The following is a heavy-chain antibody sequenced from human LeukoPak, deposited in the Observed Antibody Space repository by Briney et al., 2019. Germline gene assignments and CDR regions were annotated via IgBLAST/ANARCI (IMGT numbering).Heavy chain of an antibody. CDR3: AKDAYGFPPAGHFDY. Sequence: GGSLRLSCAASGFTFSSYSMNWVRQAPGKGLEWVSSISSSSSYIYYADSVKGRFTISRDNSKNTLYLQMNSLRAEDTAVYYCAKDAYGFPPAGHFDYWGRGTLVTVSS. J-gene: IGHJ4*02. D-gene: IGHD4-17*01. CDR2: ISSSSSYI. CDR1: GFTFSSYS. V-gene: IGHV3-21*04.